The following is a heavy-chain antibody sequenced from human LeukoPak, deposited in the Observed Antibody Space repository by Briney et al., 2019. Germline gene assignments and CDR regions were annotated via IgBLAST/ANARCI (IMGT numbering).Heavy chain of an antibody. CDR1: GGSISSSSYY. CDR2: IYYSGST. Sequence: SSETLSLTCTVSGGSISSSSYYWGWIRQHPGKGLEWIGYIYYSGSTYYNPSLKSRVTISVDTSKNQFSLKLSSVTAADTAVYYCASASRPYYFDYWGQGTLVTVSS. J-gene: IGHJ4*02. V-gene: IGHV4-31*03. CDR3: ASASRPYYFDY.